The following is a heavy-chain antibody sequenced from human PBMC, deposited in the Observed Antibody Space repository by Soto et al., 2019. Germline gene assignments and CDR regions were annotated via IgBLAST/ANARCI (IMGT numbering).Heavy chain of an antibody. CDR3: AKDRLMLTIVVVGAFDF. CDR1: GFSFNNHA. CDR2: ISGSGSTT. J-gene: IGHJ3*01. D-gene: IGHD2-15*01. V-gene: IGHV3-23*01. Sequence: VQLLESGGGLVQPGGSLRLSCAASGFSFNNHAMTWVRQAPGKGLEWVSGISGSGSTTHYADSVKGRFTISRDKSKNTLYQQMNSLRPEDTAVYYCAKDRLMLTIVVVGAFDFWGLGTMVTVSS.